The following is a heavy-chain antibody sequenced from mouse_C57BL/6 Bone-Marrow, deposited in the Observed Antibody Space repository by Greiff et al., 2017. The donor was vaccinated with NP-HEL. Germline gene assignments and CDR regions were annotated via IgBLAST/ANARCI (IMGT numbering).Heavy chain of an antibody. CDR2: INPNNGGT. J-gene: IGHJ2*01. Sequence: VHVKQSGPELVKPGASVEMSCKASGYTFTDYNMHWVKQSHGKSLEWIGYINPNNGGTSYNQKFKGKATLTVNKSSSTAYMELRSLTSEDSAVYYCAGDYYGSSTYYFDYWGQGTTLTVSS. D-gene: IGHD1-1*01. CDR1: GYTFTDYN. V-gene: IGHV1-22*01. CDR3: AGDYYGSSTYYFDY.